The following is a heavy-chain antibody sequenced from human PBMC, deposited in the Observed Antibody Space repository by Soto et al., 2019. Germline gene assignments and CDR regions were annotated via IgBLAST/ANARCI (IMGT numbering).Heavy chain of an antibody. J-gene: IGHJ6*02. D-gene: IGHD2-21*02. CDR2: IPQDGSDG. CDR1: GFTLSMYS. CDR3: ARDHLILPAHDFFYGSDV. Sequence: DVQLKESGGGLVQPGQSLRLSCEVSGFTLSMYSMTWVRQAPGKGLEWVAKIPQDGSDGHYLDSVKGRFTISRDNAKNSVYLQINSLRADDTAVYYCARDHLILPAHDFFYGSDVWGQGAKVTVSS. V-gene: IGHV3-7*03.